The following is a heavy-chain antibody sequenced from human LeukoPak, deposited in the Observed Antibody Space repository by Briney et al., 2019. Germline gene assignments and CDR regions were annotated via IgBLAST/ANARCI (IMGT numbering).Heavy chain of an antibody. D-gene: IGHD6-19*01. V-gene: IGHV3-21*01. J-gene: IGHJ5*02. Sequence: GGSLRLSCAASGFTFSSYSMNWVRQAPGRGLAWVSSIRSSSSYIYYADSVKGRFTISRDNAKNSLYLQMNSLRAEDTAVYYCARIGRAVAGQNWFDPGGQGTLVTVPS. CDR1: GFTFSSYS. CDR2: IRSSSSYI. CDR3: ARIGRAVAGQNWFDP.